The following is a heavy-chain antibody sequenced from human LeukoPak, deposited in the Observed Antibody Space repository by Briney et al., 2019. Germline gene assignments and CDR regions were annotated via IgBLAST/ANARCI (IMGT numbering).Heavy chain of an antibody. CDR3: ARDPVEWELLLDY. D-gene: IGHD1-26*01. CDR2: MNIDGSEK. Sequence: GGSLRLSCAASGFTFSTYWMGWVRQAPGKRPEWVANMNIDGSEKYYADSVKGRFSISRDNARNSVYLQMASLRVEDTAVYYCARDPVEWELLLDYWGQGTLVTVSS. CDR1: GFTFSTYW. V-gene: IGHV3-7*01. J-gene: IGHJ4*02.